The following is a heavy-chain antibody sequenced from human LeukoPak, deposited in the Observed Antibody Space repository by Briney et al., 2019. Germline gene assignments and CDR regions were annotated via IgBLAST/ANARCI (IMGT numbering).Heavy chain of an antibody. CDR1: GFTFSSYG. Sequence: GRSPRLSCAASGFTFSSYGMHWVRQAPGKGLEWVAVISYDGSNKYYADSVKGRFTISRDNSKNTLYLRMNSLRAEDTAVYYCAKDVRGMDVWGKGTTVTVSS. CDR3: AKDVRGMDV. V-gene: IGHV3-30*18. J-gene: IGHJ6*04. CDR2: ISYDGSNK.